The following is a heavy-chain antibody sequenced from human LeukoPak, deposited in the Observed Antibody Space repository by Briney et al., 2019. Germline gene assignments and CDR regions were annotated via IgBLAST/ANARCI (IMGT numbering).Heavy chain of an antibody. Sequence: GGSLRLSCAASGFTFSSYAMSWVRQAPGKGLEWVSAISGSGGSTYYAGSVKGRFTISRDNSKNTLYLQMNSLRAEDTAVYYCAKGYDFWSGYIPYWGQGTLVTVSS. CDR2: ISGSGGST. D-gene: IGHD3-3*01. CDR3: AKGYDFWSGYIPY. CDR1: GFTFSSYA. J-gene: IGHJ4*02. V-gene: IGHV3-23*01.